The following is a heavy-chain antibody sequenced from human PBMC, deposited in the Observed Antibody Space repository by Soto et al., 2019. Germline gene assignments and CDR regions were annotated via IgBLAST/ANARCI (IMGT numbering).Heavy chain of an antibody. CDR1: RGSMFSADYF. D-gene: IGHD4-17*01. CDR3: ARDGVGTTVFFGYLDY. CDR2: IHYSGST. V-gene: IGHV4-31*03. Sequence: PSETLSLTCSVSRGSMFSADYFWSWIRQHPGKGLEWIGYIHYSGSTYYNPSLKSRVTISLDTPKNQFSLNLNSVTAADTAVYYCARDGVGTTVFFGYLDYWGQGALVTVSS. J-gene: IGHJ4*02.